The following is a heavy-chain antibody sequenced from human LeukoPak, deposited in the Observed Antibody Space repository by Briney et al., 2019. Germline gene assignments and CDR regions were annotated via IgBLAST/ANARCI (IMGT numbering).Heavy chain of an antibody. V-gene: IGHV4-59*01. D-gene: IGHD2-2*01. CDR1: GGSIDSYY. CDR2: IYYTGST. Sequence: SETLSLTCTVCGGSIDSYYWSWIRQPPGKGLEWIGYIYYTGSTEYHPSLKSRVTISLDTSKNQFSLKLTSVTAADTAVYYCARVYQSAEYYFDYWGQGNLVSVSS. CDR3: ARVYQSAEYYFDY. J-gene: IGHJ4*02.